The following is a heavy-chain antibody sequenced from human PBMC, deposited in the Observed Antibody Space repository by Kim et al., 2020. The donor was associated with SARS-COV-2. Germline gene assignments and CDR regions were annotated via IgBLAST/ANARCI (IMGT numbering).Heavy chain of an antibody. CDR1: GGSFSGYY. D-gene: IGHD5-18*01. CDR3: ANSPRGRMGQLWLG. CDR2: INHSGST. V-gene: IGHV4-34*01. J-gene: IGHJ4*02. Sequence: SETLSLTCAVYGGSFSGYYWSWIRQPPGKGLEWIGEINHSGSTNYNPSLKSRVTISVDTSKNQFSLKLSSVTAADTAVYYCANSPRGRMGQLWLGWGQGTLVTVSS.